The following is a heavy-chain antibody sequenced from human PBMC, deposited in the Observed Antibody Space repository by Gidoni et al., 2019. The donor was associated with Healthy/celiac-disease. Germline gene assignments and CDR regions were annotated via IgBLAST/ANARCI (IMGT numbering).Heavy chain of an antibody. Sequence: QVQLLQSGAEVKKPGYSVKVSCNASGCTFSSYASSWVRQAPGQGLEWMGWIIPIFGTANYAQKFQGRVTITADKSTSTAYMERSSLRSEDTAVYYCAMGETVTTDDAVDIWGQGTMVTVSS. CDR1: GCTFSSYA. CDR2: IIPIFGTA. D-gene: IGHD4-17*01. J-gene: IGHJ3*02. V-gene: IGHV1-69*06. CDR3: AMGETVTTDDAVDI.